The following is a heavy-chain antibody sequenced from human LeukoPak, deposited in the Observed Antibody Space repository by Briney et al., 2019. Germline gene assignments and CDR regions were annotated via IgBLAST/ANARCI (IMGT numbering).Heavy chain of an antibody. CDR3: AKDMMATILEGGGCFDY. CDR2: ISWNSGSI. D-gene: IGHD5-24*01. J-gene: IGHJ4*02. V-gene: IGHV3-9*03. Sequence: SGGSLRLSCAASGFTFDDYAMHWARQAPGKGLEWVSGISWNSGSIGYADSVKGRFTISRDNAKNSLYLQMNSLRAEDMALYYCAKDMMATILEGGGCFDYWGQGTLVTVSS. CDR1: GFTFDDYA.